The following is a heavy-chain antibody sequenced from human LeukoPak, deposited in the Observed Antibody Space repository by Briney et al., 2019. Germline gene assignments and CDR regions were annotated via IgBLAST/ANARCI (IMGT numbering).Heavy chain of an antibody. CDR1: GFTFSSYG. V-gene: IGHV3-30*18. CDR2: ISYDGSNK. J-gene: IGHJ3*02. D-gene: IGHD3-22*01. Sequence: GRSLRLSCAASGFTFSSYGMNWVRQAPGKGLEWVAVISYDGSNKYYADSVKGRFTISRDNSKNTLYLQVNSLRAEDTAVYYCAKDGSSGYYPYAFDIWGQGTKVTVSS. CDR3: AKDGSSGYYPYAFDI.